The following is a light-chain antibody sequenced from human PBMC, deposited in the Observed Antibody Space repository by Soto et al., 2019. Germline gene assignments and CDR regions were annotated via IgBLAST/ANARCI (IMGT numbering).Light chain of an antibody. CDR2: GAS. Sequence: EIVLTQSPGTLSLSPGERATLSCRASQSVSSSYLAWYQQKPGQAPRLLIYGASSRATGIPDRFSGSVSGTDLTLTISRREPEDFAVYFCQHYGNSPPFTFGQGTKVEIK. CDR3: QHYGNSPPFT. V-gene: IGKV3-20*01. CDR1: QSVSSSY. J-gene: IGKJ2*01.